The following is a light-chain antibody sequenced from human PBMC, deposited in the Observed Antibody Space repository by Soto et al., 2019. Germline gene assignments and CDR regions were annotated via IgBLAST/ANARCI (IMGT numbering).Light chain of an antibody. J-gene: IGLJ1*01. CDR2: SNN. CDR1: RSRIGRNT. V-gene: IGLV1-44*01. Sequence: QSVLTQPPSASGTPGQRVTISCSGSRSRIGRNTVNWYQHLPGTAPKLLIYSNNHRPSGVPDRFSAAKAGSSGSLAISGLQSEDEGDYYGAAWDASLCGFYVFGSGTKLTVL. CDR3: AAWDASLCGFYV.